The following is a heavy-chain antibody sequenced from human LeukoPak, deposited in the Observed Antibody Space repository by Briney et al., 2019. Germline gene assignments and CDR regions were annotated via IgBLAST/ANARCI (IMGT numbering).Heavy chain of an antibody. CDR1: GFTVSSNY. CDR3: ARGRYYDTSGYYENDH. V-gene: IGHV3-66*01. D-gene: IGHD3-22*01. CDR2: IYSGDST. J-gene: IGHJ5*02. Sequence: PGRSLRLSCAASGFTVSSNYMSWVRQAPGKGLEGVSVIYSGDSTYYADSVKGRFTISRDSSKNTLYLQMNSLRAEDTAVYYCARGRYYDTSGYYENDHWGQGTLVTVSS.